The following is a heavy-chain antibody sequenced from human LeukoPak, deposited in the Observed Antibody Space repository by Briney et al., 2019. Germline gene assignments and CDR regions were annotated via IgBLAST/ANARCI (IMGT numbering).Heavy chain of an antibody. CDR1: GGSISSYY. Sequence: SETLSLTCTVSGGSISSYYWSWIRQPAGKGLEWIGRFYTSGSTNYNPSLKSRVTISVDTSKNQFSLKLSSVTAADTAVYYCAKGPGYDSSGYYYLGPYYWGQGTLVTVSS. D-gene: IGHD3-22*01. CDR3: AKGPGYDSSGYYYLGPYY. J-gene: IGHJ4*02. V-gene: IGHV4-4*07. CDR2: FYTSGST.